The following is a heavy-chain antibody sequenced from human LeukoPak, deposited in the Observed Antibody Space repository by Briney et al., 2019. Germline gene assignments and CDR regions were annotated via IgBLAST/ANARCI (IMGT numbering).Heavy chain of an antibody. V-gene: IGHV1-2*02. CDR1: GYTFTGYL. J-gene: IGHJ4*02. Sequence: ASVKVSCKASGYTFTGYLIHWVRQAPGQGLEWMGWINPNSGGTNYAQKFQGRVTMTRDTSISTAYMELSRLTSDDTAVYYCAREYYSISDYWGQEALVTVSS. D-gene: IGHD2-21*01. CDR2: INPNSGGT. CDR3: AREYYSISDY.